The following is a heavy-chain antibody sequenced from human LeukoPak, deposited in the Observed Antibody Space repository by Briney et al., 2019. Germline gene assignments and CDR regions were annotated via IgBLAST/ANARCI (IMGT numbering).Heavy chain of an antibody. CDR1: GGTFSSYA. Sequence: SVKVSCKASGGTFSSYAISWVRQAPGQGLEWMGGIIPIFGTANYAQKFQGRVTITADESTGTAYMELSSLRSEDTAVYYCASDYTGRYYYYMDVWGKGTTVTASS. D-gene: IGHD3-10*01. J-gene: IGHJ6*03. CDR2: IIPIFGTA. CDR3: ASDYTGRYYYYMDV. V-gene: IGHV1-69*13.